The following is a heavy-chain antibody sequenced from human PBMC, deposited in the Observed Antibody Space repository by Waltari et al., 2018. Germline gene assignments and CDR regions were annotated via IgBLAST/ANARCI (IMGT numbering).Heavy chain of an antibody. CDR3: ARDWGDGYNPDAFDI. J-gene: IGHJ3*02. V-gene: IGHV3-48*03. CDR2: ISSSGSTI. D-gene: IGHD5-12*01. CDR1: GFTFSSYE. Sequence: EVQLVESGGGLVQPGGSLRRSCAASGFTFSSYELNWVRQAPGKGLEWVSYISSSGSTIYYADSVKGRFTISRDNAKNSLYLQMNSLRAEDTAVYYCARDWGDGYNPDAFDIWGQGTMVTVSS.